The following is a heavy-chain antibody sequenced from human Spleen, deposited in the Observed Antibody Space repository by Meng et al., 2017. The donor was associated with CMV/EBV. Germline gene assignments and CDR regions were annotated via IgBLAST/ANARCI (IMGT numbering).Heavy chain of an antibody. CDR2: INHSGST. CDR3: ARGRGVVPAATATGRRFDP. Sequence: SETLSLTCGTYSGSFSGYYWSWIRQPPGKGLEWIGEINHSGSTNYNPSLKSRVTISVDTSKNQFSLKLSSVTAADTAVYYCARGRGVVPAATATGRRFDPWGQGTLVTVSS. V-gene: IGHV4-34*01. CDR1: SGSFSGYY. D-gene: IGHD2-2*01. J-gene: IGHJ5*02.